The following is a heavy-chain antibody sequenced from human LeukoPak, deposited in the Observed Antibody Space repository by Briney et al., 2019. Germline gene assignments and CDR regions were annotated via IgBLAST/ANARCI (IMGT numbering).Heavy chain of an antibody. J-gene: IGHJ4*02. D-gene: IGHD6-19*01. Sequence: GGSLRLSCAASGFTFSSFSMNWLRQAPGKGLEWVSYIDWSSSSINYADSVKGRFTISRDNAKNSLYLEMSSLRVEDTAVYYCAGGSSGWDLDNWGQGTLVTVSS. V-gene: IGHV3-48*01. CDR3: AGGSSGWDLDN. CDR1: GFTFSSFS. CDR2: IDWSSSSI.